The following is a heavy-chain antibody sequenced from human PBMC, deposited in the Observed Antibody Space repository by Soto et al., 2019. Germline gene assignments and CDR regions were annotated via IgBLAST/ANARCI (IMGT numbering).Heavy chain of an antibody. J-gene: IGHJ3*01. Sequence: GESVKISCKGSGYTFTRNWIGLVRQMPGKGLEWMGIIFPIDSDTRYSPSSQGQVTISADNSISTAYLQWSSLKASDTAIYYCATPGGRDFNAFDVWGQGTMVTVSS. CDR1: GYTFTRNW. CDR2: IFPIDSDT. V-gene: IGHV5-51*01. D-gene: IGHD2-21*02. CDR3: ATPGGRDFNAFDV.